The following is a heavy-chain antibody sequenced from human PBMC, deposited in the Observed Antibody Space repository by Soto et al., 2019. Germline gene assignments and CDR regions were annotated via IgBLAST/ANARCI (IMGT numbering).Heavy chain of an antibody. CDR1: GYTFTGYY. D-gene: IGHD6-19*01. V-gene: IGHV1-2*04. Sequence: ASVKVSCKASGYTFTGYYMHWVRQAPGQGLEWVGWINPNSGGTNYAQKFQGWVTMTRDTSISTAYMELSRLRSDDTAVYYCARGGGRIAVELGTKYYFDYWGQGTLVTVSS. CDR2: INPNSGGT. CDR3: ARGGGRIAVELGTKYYFDY. J-gene: IGHJ4*02.